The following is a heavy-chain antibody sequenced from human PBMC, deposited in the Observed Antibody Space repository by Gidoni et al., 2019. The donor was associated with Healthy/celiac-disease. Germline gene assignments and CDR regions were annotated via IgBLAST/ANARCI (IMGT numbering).Heavy chain of an antibody. V-gene: IGHV1-69*01. CDR3: AGPACTNGICLPQHTYYYYGMDV. D-gene: IGHD2-8*01. CDR1: GGTFSSYA. Sequence: QVQLVQSGAEVKKHGSSVKVSCKASGGTFSSYAISWVRQAPGQGLEWMGGIIPIFGTANYPQKFQGRVTITADESTSTAYMELSSLRSDDTAVYYCAGPACTNGICLPQHTYYYYGMDVWGQGTTVTVSS. J-gene: IGHJ6*02. CDR2: IIPIFGTA.